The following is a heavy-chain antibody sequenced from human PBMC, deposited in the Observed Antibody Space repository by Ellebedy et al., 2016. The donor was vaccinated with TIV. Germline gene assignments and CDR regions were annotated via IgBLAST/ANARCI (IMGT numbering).Heavy chain of an antibody. D-gene: IGHD6-6*01. CDR2: IIGSDGRT. V-gene: IGHV3-23*01. CDR3: ARDIAARRLDY. CDR1: GFAFSSSA. Sequence: GGSLRLSXAASGFAFSSSAMTWVRQAPGKGLEWVSGIIGSDGRTYYADSVQGRFTISRDNSRNTLSLQMDSLRAEDTAVYYCARDIAARRLDYWGQGALVTVSS. J-gene: IGHJ4*02.